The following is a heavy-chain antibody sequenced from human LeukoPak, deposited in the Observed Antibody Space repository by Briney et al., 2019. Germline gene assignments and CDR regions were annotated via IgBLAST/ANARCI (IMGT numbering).Heavy chain of an antibody. CDR2: IHSDGSST. J-gene: IGHJ4*02. V-gene: IGHV3-74*01. CDR3: ARSGWPYYFDY. Sequence: GGSLRLSCAASGFTFSSYWMHWVRQAPGKGLVWVSRIHSDGSSTSYADSARGRFTIPRDDAKSTLYLQMNSLRAEDTAVYYCARSGWPYYFDYWGQGTLVTVSS. D-gene: IGHD3-22*01. CDR1: GFTFSSYW.